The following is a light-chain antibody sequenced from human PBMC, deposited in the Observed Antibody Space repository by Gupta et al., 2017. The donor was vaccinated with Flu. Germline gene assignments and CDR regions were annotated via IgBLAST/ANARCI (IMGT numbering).Light chain of an antibody. Sequence: QSALTQPASVSGSPGQSITISCTGTSSDVGGYNYVSWYQQHPGKAPKLMIYEVSYRPSGVSNRFSGSKSGNTASLTISGRQAEDEADYYCSSYTSSSTYVFGTGTKVTVL. CDR1: SSDVGGYNY. CDR2: EVS. CDR3: SSYTSSSTYV. J-gene: IGLJ1*01. V-gene: IGLV2-14*01.